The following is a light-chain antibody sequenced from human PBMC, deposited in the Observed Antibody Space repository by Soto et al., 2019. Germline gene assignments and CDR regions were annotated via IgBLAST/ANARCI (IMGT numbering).Light chain of an antibody. CDR2: DTS. J-gene: IGLJ2*01. Sequence: QAVVTQEPSLTVSPGGTVTLTCGSSTGDVNSGHYPYWFQQKPGRAPRTLIYDTSNKHPCTPARFSGSLLGGKGVLTLSGAPPEDEAAYYCLLSYYGPRVDSGPRVVFGGGTKLTVL. V-gene: IGLV7-46*01. CDR1: TGDVNSGHY. CDR3: LLSYYGPRVDSGPRVV.